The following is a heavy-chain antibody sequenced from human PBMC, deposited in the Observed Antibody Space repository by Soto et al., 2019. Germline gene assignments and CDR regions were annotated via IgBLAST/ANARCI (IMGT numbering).Heavy chain of an antibody. CDR2: ISWDNDK. V-gene: IGHV2-5*02. D-gene: IGHD1-20*01. CDR3: AHSPQFNPNITLSHWFGP. Sequence: QITLKESGPTLVKPTQTLTLTCTFSGFSLTTTGVGVGWIRQPPGKALEWLALISWDNDKRYSPSLKSRLSITKDTSKNPVVLTMNNMDPVDTATYYCAHSPQFNPNITLSHWFGPWGRGTLVIVSS. J-gene: IGHJ5*02. CDR1: GFSLTTTGVG.